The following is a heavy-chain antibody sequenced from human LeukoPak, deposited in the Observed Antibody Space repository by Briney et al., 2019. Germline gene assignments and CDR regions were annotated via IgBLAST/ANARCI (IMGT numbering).Heavy chain of an antibody. D-gene: IGHD5-18*01. CDR2: MNPNIGNT. Sequence: ASVKVSCKASGYTFTSYDINWVRQATGQGLEWMGWMNPNIGNTGYAQKFQGRVTMTRNTSISTAYMELSSLRSEDTAVYYCARGHVIQLWDPYYYYGMDVWGQGTTVTVSS. CDR1: GYTFTSYD. CDR3: ARGHVIQLWDPYYYYGMDV. J-gene: IGHJ6*02. V-gene: IGHV1-8*01.